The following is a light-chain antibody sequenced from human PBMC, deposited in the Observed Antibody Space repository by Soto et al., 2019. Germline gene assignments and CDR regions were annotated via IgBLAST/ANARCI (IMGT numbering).Light chain of an antibody. V-gene: IGLV2-14*01. CDR2: DVS. CDR1: SSDFGTYNH. J-gene: IGLJ1*01. CDR3: SSFTSTSTLYV. Sequence: QSALTQPASVSGSPGQSITISCTGTSSDFGTYNHVSWYQQHPGKAPKLMIYDVSDRPSGVSNRFSGSKSGNTASLTISGLQAEDEADYYCSSFTSTSTLYVFGTGTKVTVL.